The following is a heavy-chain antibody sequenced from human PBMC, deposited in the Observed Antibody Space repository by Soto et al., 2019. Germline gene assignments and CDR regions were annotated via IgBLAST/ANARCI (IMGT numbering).Heavy chain of an antibody. CDR3: ATGPIAVAGTGRWFDP. V-gene: IGHV1-24*01. D-gene: IGHD6-19*01. Sequence: GASVKVSCKVSGYTLTELSMHWVRQAPGKGLEWMGGFDPEDGETIYAQKFQGRVTMTEDTSTDTAYMELSRLRSEDTAVYYCATGPIAVAGTGRWFDPWGQGTLVTVSP. J-gene: IGHJ5*02. CDR2: FDPEDGET. CDR1: GYTLTELS.